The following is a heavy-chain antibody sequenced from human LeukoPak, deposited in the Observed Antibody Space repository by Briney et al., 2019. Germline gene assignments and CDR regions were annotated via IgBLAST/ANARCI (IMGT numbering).Heavy chain of an antibody. Sequence: SETLSLTCTVSGGSVSSGSYYWSWIRQPPGKGLEWIGYIYYSGSTNYNPSLKSRVTISVDTSKNQFPLKLSSVTAADTAVYYCARSYGDYGDYWGQGTLVTVSS. J-gene: IGHJ4*02. D-gene: IGHD4-17*01. V-gene: IGHV4-61*01. CDR3: ARSYGDYGDY. CDR1: GGSVSSGSYY. CDR2: IYYSGST.